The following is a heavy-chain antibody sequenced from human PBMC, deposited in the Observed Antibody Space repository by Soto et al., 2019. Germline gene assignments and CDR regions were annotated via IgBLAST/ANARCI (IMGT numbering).Heavy chain of an antibody. J-gene: IGHJ4*02. V-gene: IGHV3-21*01. CDR3: ARGGAYYDSSGYYRFDY. CDR1: GFTFSSYS. Sequence: PGGSLRLSCAASGFTFSSYSMNWVRQAPGKGLEWVSSISSSSSYIYYADSVKGRFTISRDNAKNSLYLQMNSLRAEDTAVYYCARGGAYYDSSGYYRFDYWGQGTLVTVSS. CDR2: ISSSSSYI. D-gene: IGHD3-22*01.